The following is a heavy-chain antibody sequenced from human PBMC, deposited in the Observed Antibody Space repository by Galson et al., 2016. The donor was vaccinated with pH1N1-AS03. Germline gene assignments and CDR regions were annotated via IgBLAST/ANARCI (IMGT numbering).Heavy chain of an antibody. CDR2: IIPIFGSA. Sequence: SVKVSCKASGGTFRSYAISRVRQAPGQGLEWMGGIIPIFGSANYAQKFQGRVTITTDESTSTTYMELRSLRSDDTAVYYCARGGDSSDIWGQGTLVTVSS. D-gene: IGHD3-3*01. V-gene: IGHV1-69*05. CDR3: ARGGDSSDI. J-gene: IGHJ4*02. CDR1: GGTFRSYA.